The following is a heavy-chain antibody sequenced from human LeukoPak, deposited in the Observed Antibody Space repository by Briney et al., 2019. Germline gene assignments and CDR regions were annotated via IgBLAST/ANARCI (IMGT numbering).Heavy chain of an antibody. V-gene: IGHV4-30-4*08. CDR3: ARVNFWSGYYRGYIDH. Sequence: SETLSLTCTVSGVSITSGDYYWSWIRQPPGKGLEWIGYIHYSGTTYYNPSLKSRGTISVDASKNQFSLELSSVTAADTAVYYCARVNFWSGYYRGYIDHWGQGTLVTVSS. J-gene: IGHJ4*02. CDR1: GVSITSGDYY. CDR2: IHYSGTT. D-gene: IGHD3-3*01.